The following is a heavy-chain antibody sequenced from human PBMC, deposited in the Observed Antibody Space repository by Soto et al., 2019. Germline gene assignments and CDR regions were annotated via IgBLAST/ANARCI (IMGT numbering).Heavy chain of an antibody. V-gene: IGHV3-48*01. CDR2: ISSSSSTI. D-gene: IGHD4-17*01. CDR3: AGGLYGDPREYFQY. CDR1: GFTFSSYS. J-gene: IGHJ1*01. Sequence: EVQLVESGGGLVQPGGSLRLSCAASGFTFSSYSMNWVRQAPGKGLEWVSYISSSSSTIYYADSVKGRFTISRDKAKNPLYLQMNSLRAEDTAVYYCAGGLYGDPREYFQYWGQGTLVTVSS.